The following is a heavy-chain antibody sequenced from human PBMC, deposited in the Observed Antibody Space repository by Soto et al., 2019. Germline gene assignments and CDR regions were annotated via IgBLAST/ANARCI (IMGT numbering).Heavy chain of an antibody. Sequence: EVQLLDSGGGLVQPGGSLILSCAASGFTFSNYAMTWVRQVPGKGLEWVSGISGSGGRSYYADSVKGRFTISRDNSKSTLYLQMNRLRAEDTAVYYCAKAYFVWSSEQPYYFDYWGQGTLVTVSS. CDR3: AKAYFVWSSEQPYYFDY. CDR1: GFTFSNYA. V-gene: IGHV3-23*01. D-gene: IGHD3-16*01. CDR2: ISGSGGRS. J-gene: IGHJ4*02.